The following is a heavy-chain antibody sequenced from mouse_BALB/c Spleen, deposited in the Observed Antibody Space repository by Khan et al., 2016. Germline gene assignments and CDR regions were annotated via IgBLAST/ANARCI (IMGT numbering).Heavy chain of an antibody. J-gene: IGHJ3*01. CDR1: GDSITSGY. CDR2: INYSGST. V-gene: IGHV3-8*02. D-gene: IGHD2-14*01. CDR3: ARTNRNDVWCGY. Sequence: VQLKESGPSLVKPSQTLSLTCSVTGDSITSGYWNWIRKFPGNKLEYMGYINYSGSTHYNPSLKSRISITRDTSKNQYYLQLNSVTTEDIATYXCARTNRNDVWCGYRGQGTLVTVSA.